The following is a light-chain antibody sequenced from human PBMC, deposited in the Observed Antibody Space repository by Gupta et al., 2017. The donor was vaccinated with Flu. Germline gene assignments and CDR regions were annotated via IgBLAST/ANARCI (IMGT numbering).Light chain of an antibody. Sequence: RVTISCTGSSSNIGGNYVYWYQQHPGTTPKLLIYRINRRRSGVPDRFSGSKSGTSAALAISGLRAEDEADYYCATWDDSRSGWVFGGGTKLTGL. V-gene: IGLV1-47*01. CDR3: ATWDDSRSGWV. J-gene: IGLJ3*02. CDR1: SSNIGGNY. CDR2: RIN.